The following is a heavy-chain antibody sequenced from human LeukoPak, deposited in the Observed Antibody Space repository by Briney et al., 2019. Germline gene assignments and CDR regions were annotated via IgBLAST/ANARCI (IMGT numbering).Heavy chain of an antibody. CDR1: GFTFSSYG. J-gene: IGHJ4*02. CDR2: ISYDGSNK. D-gene: IGHD3-16*01. CDR3: ARDNDSRDPPHFDY. V-gene: IGHV3-30*03. Sequence: GGSLRLSCAASGFTFSSYGMHWVRQAPAKGLEWVAVISYDGSNKYYADSVKGRFTISRDNSKNTLYLQMNSLRAEDTAVYYCARDNDSRDPPHFDYWGQGTLVTVSS.